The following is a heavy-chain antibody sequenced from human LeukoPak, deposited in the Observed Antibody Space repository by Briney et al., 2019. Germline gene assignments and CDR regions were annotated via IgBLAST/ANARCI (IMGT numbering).Heavy chain of an antibody. J-gene: IGHJ4*02. V-gene: IGHV4-39*01. D-gene: IGHD5-24*01. CDR1: GGSISRSSYY. CDR3: ARITKHRDGYPHTYYFDY. Sequence: PSETLSLTCTVSGGSISRSSYYWGWIRQRPGKGLEWIGSIYYSGSTYYNPSHKSPLTISVDTSKNQFSLKLSSVTAADTAVYYCARITKHRDGYPHTYYFDYWGQGTLVTVSS. CDR2: IYYSGST.